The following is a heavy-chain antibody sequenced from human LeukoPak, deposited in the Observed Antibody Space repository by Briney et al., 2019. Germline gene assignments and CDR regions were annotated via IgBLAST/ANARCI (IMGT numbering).Heavy chain of an antibody. Sequence: SETLSLTCTVSGGSINSGNYYWGWIRQHPEKGLEWIANIHHGGTTYYNPSLKSRVTISIDTSKKEFSLMLTSVTAADPAVYYCASGDSYGSFDYWGQGILVTVSS. CDR3: ASGDSYGSFDY. J-gene: IGHJ4*02. CDR1: GGSINSGNYY. D-gene: IGHD5-18*01. CDR2: IHHGGTT. V-gene: IGHV4-31*03.